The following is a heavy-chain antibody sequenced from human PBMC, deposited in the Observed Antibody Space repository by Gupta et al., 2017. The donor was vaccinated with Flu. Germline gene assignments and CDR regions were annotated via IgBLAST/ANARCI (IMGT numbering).Heavy chain of an antibody. CDR3: AKDWYCSSSSCYAVDY. Sequence: YDMHWVRQAPGKGLEWVAVISYDGSKKYYGDSVKGRFTISRDNSKNTLYLHMSSLRVEDTAVYYCAKDWYCSSSSCYAVDYWGQGTLVAVSA. CDR2: ISYDGSKK. D-gene: IGHD2-2*01. V-gene: IGHV3-30*18. CDR1: YD. J-gene: IGHJ4*02.